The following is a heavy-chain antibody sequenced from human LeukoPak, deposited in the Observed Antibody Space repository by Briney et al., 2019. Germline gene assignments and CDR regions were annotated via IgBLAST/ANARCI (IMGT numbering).Heavy chain of an antibody. Sequence: ASVKVSCKASGYTFTGYYMHWVRQAPGQGLEWMGWINPNSGGTNYAQKFQGRVTMTRDTSISTAYMELSRLRSDDTAVYYCASSKEDFWSGSYYLDYWGQGTLVTVSS. CDR2: INPNSGGT. V-gene: IGHV1-2*02. D-gene: IGHD3-3*01. CDR1: GYTFTGYY. J-gene: IGHJ4*02. CDR3: ASSKEDFWSGSYYLDY.